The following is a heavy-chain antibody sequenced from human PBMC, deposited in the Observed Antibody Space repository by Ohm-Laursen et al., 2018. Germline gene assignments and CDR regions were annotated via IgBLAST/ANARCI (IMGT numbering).Heavy chain of an antibody. J-gene: IGHJ4*02. CDR1: GFTFSNYW. CDR3: ASGAWSYDFWSGYQIGTFDY. D-gene: IGHD3-3*01. CDR2: ISSSSSTI. V-gene: IGHV3-48*01. Sequence: SLRLSCAASGFTFSNYWMSWVRQTPGKGLEWVSYISSSSSTIYYADSVKGRFTISRDNAKNSLYLQMNSLRAEDTAVYYCASGAWSYDFWSGYQIGTFDYWGQGTLVTVSS.